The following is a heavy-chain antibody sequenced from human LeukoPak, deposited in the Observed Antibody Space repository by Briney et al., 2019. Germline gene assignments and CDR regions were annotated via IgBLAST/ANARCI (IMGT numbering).Heavy chain of an antibody. J-gene: IGHJ4*02. V-gene: IGHV4-59*01. Sequence: SETLSLTCTVSGGSISSYFWSWIRQPPGMGLEWIGYIYNTGSTKYNPSLKSRVTISLDTSNDQFSLKLRSVTAADTAVYYCARGTTVVTPDFDYWGQGTLVTVSS. CDR2: IYNTGST. CDR1: GGSISSYF. D-gene: IGHD4-23*01. CDR3: ARGTTVVTPDFDY.